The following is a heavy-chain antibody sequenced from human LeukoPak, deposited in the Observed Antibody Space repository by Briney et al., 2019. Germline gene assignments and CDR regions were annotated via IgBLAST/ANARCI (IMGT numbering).Heavy chain of an antibody. CDR3: ARVLNQLLSRSWYYYMDV. CDR1: GFTFDDYA. J-gene: IGHJ6*03. D-gene: IGHD2-2*01. V-gene: IGHV3-66*01. CDR2: IYSGGST. Sequence: PGGSLRLSCAASGFTFDDYAMHWVRQAPGKGLEWVSVIYSGGSTYYADSVKGRFTISRDNSKNTLYLQMNSLRAEDTAVYYCARVLNQLLSRSWYYYMDVWGKGTTVTVSS.